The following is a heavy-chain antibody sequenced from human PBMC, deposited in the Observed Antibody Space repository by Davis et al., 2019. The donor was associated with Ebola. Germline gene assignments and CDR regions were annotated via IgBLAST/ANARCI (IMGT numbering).Heavy chain of an antibody. V-gene: IGHV3-53*04. J-gene: IGHJ4*02. D-gene: IGHD3-10*01. CDR1: GFTVNSNY. CDR3: ARNSVVTVRGVMTTEQFDY. CDR2: IYSGGST. Sequence: GESLKISCAASGFTVNSNYMSWVRQAPGKGLEWVSVIYSGGSTYYADSVKGRFTISRHNSKNTLYLQMNSLRAEDTAVYYCARNSVVTVRGVMTTEQFDYWGQGTLVTVSS.